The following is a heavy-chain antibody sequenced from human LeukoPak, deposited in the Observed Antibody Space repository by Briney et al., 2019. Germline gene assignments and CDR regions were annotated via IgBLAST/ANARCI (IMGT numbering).Heavy chain of an antibody. D-gene: IGHD6-13*01. CDR2: FNPENGNT. CDR3: ARGSAGQQLDFDY. V-gene: IGHV1-18*01. CDR1: GYSFVGYG. Sequence: ASVKVSCKASGYSFVGYGITWVRQAPGQGLEWMGWFNPENGNTNYAQKLQGRVTMTTDTSTSTAYMELRSLRSDDTAVYYCARGSAGQQLDFDYWGQGTLVTVSS. J-gene: IGHJ4*02.